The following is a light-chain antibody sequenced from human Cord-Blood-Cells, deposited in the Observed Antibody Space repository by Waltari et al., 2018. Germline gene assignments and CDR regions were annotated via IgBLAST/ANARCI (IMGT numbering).Light chain of an antibody. J-gene: IGLJ3*02. CDR2: DVS. CDR1: SSDVGGYNY. V-gene: IGLV2-14*03. CDR3: SSYTSSSTWV. Sequence: TQPASVSGSPGQSITISCTGTSSDVGGYNYVSWYKQHPGKAPKLMIYDVSNRPSGVSNRFSGSKSCNTASLTISGLQAEDEADYYCSSYTSSSTWVFGGGTKLTVL.